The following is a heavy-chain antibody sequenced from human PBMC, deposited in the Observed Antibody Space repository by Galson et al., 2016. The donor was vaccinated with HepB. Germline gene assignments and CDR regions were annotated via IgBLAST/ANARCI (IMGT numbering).Heavy chain of an antibody. J-gene: IGHJ4*02. D-gene: IGHD3-9*01. CDR1: GFTFNTYS. V-gene: IGHV3-21*01. CDR3: ARDLRGMIRFFDWSTHFDS. Sequence: SLRLSCAASGFTFNTYSMNWVRQAPGKGLEWVSSISGTSTYIYYADSVKDRFTISRDNAKNSLSLQMNNVRAEDTAVYYCARDLRGMIRFFDWSTHFDSWGQGTLVTVSS. CDR2: ISGTSTYI.